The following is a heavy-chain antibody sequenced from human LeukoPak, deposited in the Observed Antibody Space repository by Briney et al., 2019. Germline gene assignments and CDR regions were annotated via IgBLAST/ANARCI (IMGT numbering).Heavy chain of an antibody. D-gene: IGHD6-13*01. CDR2: ISGSGGST. Sequence: GGSLRLSCAASGFTFSSYAMSWVRQAPGKGLEWVSAISGSGGSTYYADSVKGRFTISRDNSKNTLYLQMNSLRAEDTAVYYCXKDXSSSSRKFDYWGQGTLVTVSS. J-gene: IGHJ4*02. CDR1: GFTFSSYA. CDR3: XKDXSSSSRKFDY. V-gene: IGHV3-23*01.